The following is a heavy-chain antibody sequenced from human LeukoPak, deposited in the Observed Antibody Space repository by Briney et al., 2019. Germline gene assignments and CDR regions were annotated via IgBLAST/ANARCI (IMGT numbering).Heavy chain of an antibody. Sequence: ASVKVSCKASGYTFTSYYMHWVRQAPGQGLEWMGIINHSGGSTSYAQKFQGRVTMTRDTSTSTVYMELSSLRSEDTAVYYCARRLGDGDYVYYFDYWGQGTLVTVSS. CDR2: INHSGGST. D-gene: IGHD4-17*01. CDR1: GYTFTSYY. V-gene: IGHV1-46*01. CDR3: ARRLGDGDYVYYFDY. J-gene: IGHJ4*02.